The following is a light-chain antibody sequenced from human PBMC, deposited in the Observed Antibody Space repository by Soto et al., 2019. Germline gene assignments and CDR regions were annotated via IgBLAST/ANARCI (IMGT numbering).Light chain of an antibody. CDR2: EVS. J-gene: IGLJ1*01. Sequence: QSALTQPPSGSGAPGQSVTISCSGTRSNVGSYNRVSWYQQAPGTAPKVMIYEVSNRPSGVPDRFSGSKSGNTASLTISGLQPEDEADYYCYSSTRSNTYVFGTGTKVTVL. CDR3: YSSTRSNTYV. V-gene: IGLV2-18*02. CDR1: RSNVGSYNR.